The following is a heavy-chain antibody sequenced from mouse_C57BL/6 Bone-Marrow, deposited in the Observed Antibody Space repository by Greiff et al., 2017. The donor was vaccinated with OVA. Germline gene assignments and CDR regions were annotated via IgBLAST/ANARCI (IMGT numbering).Heavy chain of an antibody. Sequence: VQLQQSGAELVRPGASVKLSCTASGFNIKDDYMHWVKQRPEQGLEWIGWIDPENGDTEYASKFQGKATITAATSSNTAYLQLSSLTSEDTAVYYCTPYDYDDYWGQGTTLTVSS. J-gene: IGHJ2*01. D-gene: IGHD2-4*01. CDR3: TPYDYDDY. CDR2: IDPENGDT. CDR1: GFNIKDDY. V-gene: IGHV14-4*01.